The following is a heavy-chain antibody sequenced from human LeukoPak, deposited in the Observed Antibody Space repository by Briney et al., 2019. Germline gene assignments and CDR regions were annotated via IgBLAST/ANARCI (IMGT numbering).Heavy chain of an antibody. CDR1: GFTFNNYE. Sequence: GGSLRLSCAASGFTFNNYEMNWVRQAPGKGLEWVSYISSSGSTIYYADSVKGRFTISRDNAKNSLYLQMNSLRAEDTALYYCARDQHCSSTSRPIDYWGQGTLVTVSS. J-gene: IGHJ4*02. CDR2: ISSSGSTI. V-gene: IGHV3-48*03. D-gene: IGHD2-2*01. CDR3: ARDQHCSSTSRPIDY.